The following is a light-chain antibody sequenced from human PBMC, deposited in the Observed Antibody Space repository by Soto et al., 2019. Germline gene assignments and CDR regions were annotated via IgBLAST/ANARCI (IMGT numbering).Light chain of an antibody. J-gene: IGLJ3*02. CDR1: GSNIGAHYD. V-gene: IGLV1-40*01. Sequence: QAVLTQPPSVSGAPGQRVTISCTGSGSNIGAHYDVHWYQQLPGTAPKLLIYGNSNRPSGVPDRFSGSKSGTSASLAITGLQAEDEADYYCQSYDSSLSGWVFGGGTKLTVL. CDR2: GNS. CDR3: QSYDSSLSGWV.